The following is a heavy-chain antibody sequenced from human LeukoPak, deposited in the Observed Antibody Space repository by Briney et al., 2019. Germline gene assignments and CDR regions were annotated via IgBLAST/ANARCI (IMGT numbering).Heavy chain of an antibody. Sequence: SQTLSLTCAISGDSVSSNSASWSWIRQSPSRGLEWPGRAYYRSKWSNDYAGSVRGRITINPDTTKNQFSLLLNSVTPEDTAIYYCARGRGDSAARAFDIWGQGTMVTVSS. CDR1: GDSVSSNSAS. D-gene: IGHD6-6*01. CDR2: AYYRSKWSN. CDR3: ARGRGDSAARAFDI. V-gene: IGHV6-1*01. J-gene: IGHJ3*02.